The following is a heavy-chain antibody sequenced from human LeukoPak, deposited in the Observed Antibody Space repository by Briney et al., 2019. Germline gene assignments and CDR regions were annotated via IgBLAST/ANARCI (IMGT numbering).Heavy chain of an antibody. D-gene: IGHD3-16*02. CDR2: INPSGGST. J-gene: IGHJ4*02. Sequence: ASVKVSCKASGYTFTSYYMHWVRQAPGQGLEWMGIINPSGGSTSYALKFQGRVTMTRDMSTSTVYMELSSLRSEDTAVYYCTRGDMITFGGVIVISGIDYWGQGTLVTVSS. CDR1: GYTFTSYY. CDR3: TRGDMITFGGVIVISGIDY. V-gene: IGHV1-46*01.